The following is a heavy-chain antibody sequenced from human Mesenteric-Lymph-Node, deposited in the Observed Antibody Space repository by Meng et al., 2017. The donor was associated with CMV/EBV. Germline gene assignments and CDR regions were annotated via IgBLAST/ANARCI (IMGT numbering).Heavy chain of an antibody. V-gene: IGHV1-69*04. Sequence: VSCKASGCSFSSYAISWVRQAPGQGLEWMGRIIPILGIANYAQKFQGRVTITADKSTSTAYMELSSLRSEDTAVYYCARVVGELGNWGQGTLVTVSS. CDR2: IIPILGIA. J-gene: IGHJ4*02. CDR1: GCSFSSYA. CDR3: ARVVGELGN. D-gene: IGHD7-27*01.